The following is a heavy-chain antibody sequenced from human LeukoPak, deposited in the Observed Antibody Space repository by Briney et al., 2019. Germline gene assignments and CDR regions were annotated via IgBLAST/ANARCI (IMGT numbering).Heavy chain of an antibody. V-gene: IGHV4-30-4*01. J-gene: IGHJ4*02. CDR2: IHYSGST. CDR1: GGSISSGDYY. D-gene: IGHD3-10*01. Sequence: SQTLSLTCTVSGGSISSGDYYWSWIRQPPGKGLEWIGYIHYSGSTYYNPSLKSRVTISVDTSKNQFSLKLSSVTAADTAVYYCARDESGYGSESYYNDWGQGTLVTVSS. CDR3: ARDESGYGSESYYND.